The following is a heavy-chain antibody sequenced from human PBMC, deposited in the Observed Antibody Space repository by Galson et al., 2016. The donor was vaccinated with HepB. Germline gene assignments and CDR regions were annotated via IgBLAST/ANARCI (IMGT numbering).Heavy chain of an antibody. D-gene: IGHD1-26*01. CDR3: ARIPPGGSYPSDYWYYGMDV. CDR2: IDWDDDK. V-gene: IGHV2-70*01. CDR1: GFSLSSSGMC. J-gene: IGHJ6*02. Sequence: PALVKPTQTLTLTCTFSGFSLSSSGMCVAWIRQPPGEALEWLAVIDWDDDKYYSTSLKTRLTISKDTSKNQVVLTMTNMDPVDTGTYYCARIPPGGSYPSDYWYYGMDVWGQGITVTVSS.